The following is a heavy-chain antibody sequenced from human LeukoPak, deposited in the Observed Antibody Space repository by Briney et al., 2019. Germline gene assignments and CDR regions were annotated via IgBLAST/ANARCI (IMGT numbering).Heavy chain of an antibody. CDR3: ARKWGDYFDY. V-gene: IGHV1-69*13. D-gene: IGHD1-26*01. CDR2: IIPIFGTA. J-gene: IGHJ4*02. Sequence: ASVKVSCKASGGTFSSYAISWARQAPGQGLEWMGGIIPIFGTANYAQKFQGRVTITADESTSTAYMELSSLRSEDTAVYYCARKWGDYFDYWGQGTLVTVSS. CDR1: GGTFSSYA.